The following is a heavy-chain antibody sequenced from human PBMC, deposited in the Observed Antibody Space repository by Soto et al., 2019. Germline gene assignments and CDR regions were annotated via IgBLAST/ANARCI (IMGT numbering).Heavy chain of an antibody. V-gene: IGHV4-39*07. Sequence: SETLSLTCTVSGGSISSSSYYWGWIRQPPGKGLEWIVEVNHTGGTHYNPSLKSRVTMSVDTSKNQFSLRLSSVTAADTAIYYCATRITVFGLLIPPFDPWGQGTQVTVSS. J-gene: IGHJ5*02. D-gene: IGHD3-3*01. CDR3: ATRITVFGLLIPPFDP. CDR2: VNHTGGT. CDR1: GGSISSSSYY.